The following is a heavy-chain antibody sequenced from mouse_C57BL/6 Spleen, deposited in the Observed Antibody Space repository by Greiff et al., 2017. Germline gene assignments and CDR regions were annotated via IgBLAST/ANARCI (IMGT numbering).Heavy chain of an antibody. D-gene: IGHD2-10*02. CDR2: IYPSDSET. V-gene: IGHV1-61*01. CDR3: ARSISAMDY. Sequence: VQLQQPGAELVRPGSSVKLSCKASGYTFTSYWMDWVKQRPGQGLEWIGNIYPSDSETHYNQKFKDKATLTVDKSSSTAYMQLSSLTSEDSAVYYCARSISAMDYWGQGASVTVSS. CDR1: GYTFTSYW. J-gene: IGHJ4*01.